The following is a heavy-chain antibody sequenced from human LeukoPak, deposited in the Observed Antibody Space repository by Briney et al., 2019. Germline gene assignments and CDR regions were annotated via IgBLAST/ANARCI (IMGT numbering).Heavy chain of an antibody. CDR3: AKAVRSIAAAGANFDY. J-gene: IGHJ4*02. D-gene: IGHD6-13*01. Sequence: PGGSLRLSCAASGFTLSSYAMNWVRQAPGKGLEWVSGISGSGGSTYYADSVKGRFTISRDNSKNTLYLQMNSLRAEDTAVYYCAKAVRSIAAAGANFDYWGQGTLVTVSS. CDR2: ISGSGGST. CDR1: GFTLSSYA. V-gene: IGHV3-23*01.